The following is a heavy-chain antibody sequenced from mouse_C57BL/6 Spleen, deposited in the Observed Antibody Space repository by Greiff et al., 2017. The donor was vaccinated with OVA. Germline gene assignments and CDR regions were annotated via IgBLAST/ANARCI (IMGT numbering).Heavy chain of an antibody. CDR3: ARTTHDYGGDY. CDR2: IHPNSGST. Sequence: QVQLQQPGAELVKPGASVKLSCKASGYTFTSYWMHWVKQRPGQGLEWIGMIHPNSGSTNYNEKFKSKATLTVDKSSSTAYMQLSSLTSEDSAVYYCARTTHDYGGDYWGQGTTLTVSS. J-gene: IGHJ2*01. V-gene: IGHV1-64*01. CDR1: GYTFTSYW. D-gene: IGHD2-4*01.